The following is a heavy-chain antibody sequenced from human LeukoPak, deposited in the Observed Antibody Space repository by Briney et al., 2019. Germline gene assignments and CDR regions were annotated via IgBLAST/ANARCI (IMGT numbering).Heavy chain of an antibody. V-gene: IGHV3-21*01. CDR3: AREEFDSGVY. D-gene: IGHD3-9*01. CDR1: GFTFSSYS. CDR2: ISSSSSYI. Sequence: PGGSLRLSCAASGFTFSSYSMNWVRQAPGKGLEWVSSISSSSSYIYYADAMKGRFTIPRDNAKNSLYLQMNSLRAEDTAVYYCAREEFDSGVYWGQGTLVTVSS. J-gene: IGHJ4*02.